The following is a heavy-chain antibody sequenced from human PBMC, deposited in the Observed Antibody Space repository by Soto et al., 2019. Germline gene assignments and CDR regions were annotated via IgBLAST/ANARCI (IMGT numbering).Heavy chain of an antibody. D-gene: IGHD2-15*01. CDR3: ARVVGGYCNGGSCFMIDY. CDR1: GGSISSGGYH. Sequence: TVSGGSISSGGYHWSWIRQHPGKGLEWIGYIYYSGSTYYNPSLKSRVTISVDTSKNQFSLKLSSVTAADTAVYYCARVVGGYCNGGSCFMIDYWGQGTLVTVSS. CDR2: IYYSGST. J-gene: IGHJ4*02. V-gene: IGHV4-31*03.